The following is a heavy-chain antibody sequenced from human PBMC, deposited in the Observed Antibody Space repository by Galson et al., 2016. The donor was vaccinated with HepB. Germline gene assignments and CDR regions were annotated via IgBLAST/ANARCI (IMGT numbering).Heavy chain of an antibody. D-gene: IGHD2-21*01. CDR2: IYSSGGR. J-gene: IGHJ5*02. Sequence: PALVKPTQNLTLTCSFPGFSLATSGGGVGWIRQPPGKGLDWLALIYSSGGRRFGPGLEDRITISKDISKHPVVTTMSNMDPVDTATYFFVRRTYEGHPDHWGPGILVTVSS. V-gene: IGHV2-5*01. CDR1: GFSLATSGGG. CDR3: VRRTYEGHPDH.